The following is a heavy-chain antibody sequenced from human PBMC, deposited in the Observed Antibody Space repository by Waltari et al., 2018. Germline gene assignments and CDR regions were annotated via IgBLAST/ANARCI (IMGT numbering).Heavy chain of an antibody. D-gene: IGHD5-12*01. J-gene: IGHJ4*02. CDR3: AGDFKMATGY. CDR2: IYYSGST. V-gene: IGHV4-59*11. CDR1: GGSISSHY. Sequence: QVQLQESGPGLVKPSETLSLTCTVSGGSISSHYWSWIRQPPGKGLEWIGYIYYSGSTNYNPPLKSRVTISVDTSKNQFSLKLSSVTAADTAVYYCAGDFKMATGYWGQGTLVTVSS.